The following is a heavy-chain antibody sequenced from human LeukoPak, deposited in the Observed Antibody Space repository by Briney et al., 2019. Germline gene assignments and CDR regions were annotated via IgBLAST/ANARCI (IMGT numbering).Heavy chain of an antibody. J-gene: IGHJ4*02. D-gene: IGHD2-2*01. CDR1: GFTFSSYA. Sequence: GGSLRLSCAASGFTFSSYAMRWVRQAPGKGLEWVSAISGSGGSTYYADSVKGRFTISRDNSKNTLYLQMNSLRAEDTAVYYCAKDLRYCSSTSCRDYWGQGTLVTVSS. CDR2: ISGSGGST. CDR3: AKDLRYCSSTSCRDY. V-gene: IGHV3-23*01.